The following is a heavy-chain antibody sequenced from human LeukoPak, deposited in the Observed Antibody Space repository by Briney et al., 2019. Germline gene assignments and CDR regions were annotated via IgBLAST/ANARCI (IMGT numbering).Heavy chain of an antibody. J-gene: IGHJ4*02. Sequence: PGGSLRLSCSASGFTFSSYAMHWVRQAPGKGLEYVSAISSNGGSTYYADSVKGRFTISRDNSKNTLYLQMSSLRAEDTAVYYCVKELDSSGWGYFDYWGQGTPVTVSS. D-gene: IGHD6-19*01. CDR1: GFTFSSYA. V-gene: IGHV3-64D*06. CDR3: VKELDSSGWGYFDY. CDR2: ISSNGGST.